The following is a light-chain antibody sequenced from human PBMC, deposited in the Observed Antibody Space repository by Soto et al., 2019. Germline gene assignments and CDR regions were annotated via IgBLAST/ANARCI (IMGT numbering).Light chain of an antibody. CDR3: AAWDDSLNGVV. Sequence: QSVLTQPPSASGTPGQRVTISWSGSSSNVGSYTVYWYQQLPGTAPKVLIYSGNRRPSGVPARFSGSKSGTSASLAISGLQSEDEADYYCAAWDDSLNGVVFGGGTKVTVL. J-gene: IGLJ2*01. CDR2: SGN. CDR1: SSNVGSYT. V-gene: IGLV1-44*01.